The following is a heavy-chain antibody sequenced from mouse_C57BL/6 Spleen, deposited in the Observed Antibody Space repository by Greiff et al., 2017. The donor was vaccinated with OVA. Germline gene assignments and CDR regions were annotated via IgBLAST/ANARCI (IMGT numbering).Heavy chain of an antibody. CDR3: ARSDYDSDY. CDR2: IYPSDSET. D-gene: IGHD2-4*01. J-gene: IGHJ2*01. CDR1: GYTFTSYW. V-gene: IGHV1-61*01. Sequence: VQLQQPGAELVRPGSSVKLSCKASGYTFTSYWMDWVKQRPGQGLEWIGNIYPSDSETHYNQKFKDKATLTVDKSSSTAYMQLSSLTSEDSAVYYCARSDYDSDYWGQGTTLTGSS.